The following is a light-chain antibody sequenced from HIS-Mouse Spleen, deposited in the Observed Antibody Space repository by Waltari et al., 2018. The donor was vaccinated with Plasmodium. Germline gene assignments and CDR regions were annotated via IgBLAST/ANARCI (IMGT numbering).Light chain of an antibody. Sequence: QSALTQPASVSGSPGQSITISCTGTSSYVGSYNLVSWYQQHPGKAPKPMIYEGSKRPSGVSNRFSGSKSGNTASLTISGLQAEDEADYYCCSYAGSSTFVFGGGTKLTVL. V-gene: IGLV2-23*03. CDR1: SSYVGSYNL. CDR3: CSYAGSSTFV. J-gene: IGLJ3*02. CDR2: EGS.